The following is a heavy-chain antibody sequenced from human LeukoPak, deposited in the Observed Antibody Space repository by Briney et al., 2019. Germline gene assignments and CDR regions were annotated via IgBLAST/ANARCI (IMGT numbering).Heavy chain of an antibody. V-gene: IGHV3-7*01. Sequence: GGSLRLSCAASGFTFSSYWMSWVRQAPGKGLEWVANIKQDGSEKYYVDSVKGRFTISRDNAKNSLFLQMNSLRDEDTAVYYCAREGYDSSGYFWFDYWGQGTLVTVSS. J-gene: IGHJ4*02. CDR1: GFTFSSYW. D-gene: IGHD3-22*01. CDR3: AREGYDSSGYFWFDY. CDR2: IKQDGSEK.